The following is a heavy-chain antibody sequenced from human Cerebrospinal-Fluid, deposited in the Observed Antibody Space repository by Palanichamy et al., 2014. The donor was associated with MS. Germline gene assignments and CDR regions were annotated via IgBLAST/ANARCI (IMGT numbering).Heavy chain of an antibody. D-gene: IGHD2-21*01. CDR2: ITQSGTT. CDR3: SRGALVATHVFDY. Sequence: QVQLQQWGAGLVKPAETLSLTCGVYGGALGGYYWSWIRQPPGKGLEWIGEITQSGTTNYNPSLKGRVTISLDTSNNQFSLRLNSATAADTALYYCSRGALVATHVFDYWGQGNLVTVSS. CDR1: GGALGGYY. J-gene: IGHJ4*02. V-gene: IGHV4-34*02.